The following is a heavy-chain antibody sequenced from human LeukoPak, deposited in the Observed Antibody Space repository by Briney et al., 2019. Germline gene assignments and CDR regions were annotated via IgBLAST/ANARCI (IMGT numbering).Heavy chain of an antibody. CDR3: AREGQDAFDI. Sequence: GGSLRLSCAASGFTFSSYSMNWVRQAPGKGLEWVSYISSSSTIYYADSVKGRFTISRDNAKNSLYLQMNSLRAEDTAVYYCAREGQDAFDIWGQGTMVTVSS. V-gene: IGHV3-48*01. CDR1: GFTFSSYS. CDR2: ISSSSTI. J-gene: IGHJ3*02.